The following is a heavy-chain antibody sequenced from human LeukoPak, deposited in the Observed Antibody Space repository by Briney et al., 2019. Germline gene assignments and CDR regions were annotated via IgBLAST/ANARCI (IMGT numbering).Heavy chain of an antibody. CDR3: ARGGYYYDSSGYGY. CDR1: GGSFSGYY. Sequence: SETLSLTCAVYGGSFSGYYWSWIRQPPGKGLEWIGEINHSGSTNYNPSLKSRVTISVDTSKNQFSLKLSSVTAADTAVYYRARGGYYYDSSGYGYWGQGTLVTVSS. J-gene: IGHJ4*02. D-gene: IGHD3-22*01. V-gene: IGHV4-34*01. CDR2: INHSGST.